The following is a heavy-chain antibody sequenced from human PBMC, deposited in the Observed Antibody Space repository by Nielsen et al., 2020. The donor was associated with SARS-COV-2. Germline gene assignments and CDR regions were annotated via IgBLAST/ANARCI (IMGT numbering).Heavy chain of an antibody. J-gene: IGHJ6*02. V-gene: IGHV4-59*08. D-gene: IGHD3-3*01. CDR3: ARTITIFGVVIRGSMDV. CDR2: IYYSGST. Sequence: SETLSLTCTVSGGSISSYYWGWIRQPPGKGLEWIGYIYYSGSTNYNPSLKSRVTISVDTSKNQFSPKLSSVTAADTAVYYCARTITIFGVVIRGSMDVWGQGTTVTVSS. CDR1: GGSISSYY.